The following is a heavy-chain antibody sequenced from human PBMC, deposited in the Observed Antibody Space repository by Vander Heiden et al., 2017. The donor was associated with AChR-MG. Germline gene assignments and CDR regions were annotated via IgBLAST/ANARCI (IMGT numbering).Heavy chain of an antibody. Sequence: EVQLVETGGGLIQPGGSLRLSCAAPGFTVSSNYMSWVRQAPGKGLEWVSVIYSGGSTYYADSVKGRFTISRDNSKNTLYLQMNSLRAEDTAVYYCARDIGYCSSTSCLYYYYYGMDVWGQGTTVTVSS. J-gene: IGHJ6*02. V-gene: IGHV3-53*02. D-gene: IGHD2-2*01. CDR1: GFTVSSNY. CDR2: IYSGGST. CDR3: ARDIGYCSSTSCLYYYYYGMDV.